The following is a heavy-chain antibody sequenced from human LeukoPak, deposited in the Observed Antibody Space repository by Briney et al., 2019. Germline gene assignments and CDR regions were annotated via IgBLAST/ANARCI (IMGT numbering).Heavy chain of an antibody. CDR3: ARHATAVVDY. D-gene: IGHD5-18*01. J-gene: IGHJ4*02. V-gene: IGHV5-51*01. CDR2: IYPGDSDT. Sequence: NLGASLQISCQGSGSSFTTYWIGWVRQLPGKGLEWMGIIYPGDSDTRYSPSFQGQVTISADKSISTAYLQWSSLKASDTAMYYCARHATAVVDYWGQGTLVTVSS. CDR1: GSSFTTYW.